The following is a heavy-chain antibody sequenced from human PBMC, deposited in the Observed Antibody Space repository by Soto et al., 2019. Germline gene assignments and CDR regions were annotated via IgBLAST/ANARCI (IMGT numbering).Heavy chain of an antibody. D-gene: IGHD3-22*01. CDR3: ARVPYYDSSRDFDY. Sequence: QVQLQESGPGLVKPSQTLSLTCTVSGGSISSGGYYWSWIRQHPGKGLEWIGYIYYSGSTYYNPSLESRVTISVDTSKNQFSLKLSSVTAADTAVYYCARVPYYDSSRDFDYWGQGTLVTVSS. J-gene: IGHJ4*02. CDR1: GGSISSGGYY. CDR2: IYYSGST. V-gene: IGHV4-31*03.